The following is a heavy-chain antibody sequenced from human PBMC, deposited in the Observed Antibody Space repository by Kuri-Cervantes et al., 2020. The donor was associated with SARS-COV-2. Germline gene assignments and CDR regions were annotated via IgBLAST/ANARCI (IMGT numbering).Heavy chain of an antibody. V-gene: IGHV1-69*06. CDR1: GGTFSSYA. Sequence: SVKVSCKASGGTFSSYAISWVRQAPGQGLEWMGGIIPIFGTANYAQKFQGRVTITADKSTSTAYMELSSLRSEDTAVYYCARLIAVAGTPDYWGQGTLVTVSS. CDR3: ARLIAVAGTPDY. J-gene: IGHJ4*02. D-gene: IGHD6-19*01. CDR2: IIPIFGTA.